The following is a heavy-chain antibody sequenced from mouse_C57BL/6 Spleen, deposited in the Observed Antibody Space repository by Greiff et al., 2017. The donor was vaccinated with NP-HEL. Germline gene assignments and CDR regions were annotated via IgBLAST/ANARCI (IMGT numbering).Heavy chain of an antibody. Sequence: EVQLQQSGPELVKPGASVKMSCKASGYTFTDYNMHWVKQSHGKSLEWIGYINPNNGGTSYNQKFKGKATLTVNKSSITAYMELRSLTSEDSAVYYCAREEHSYYYAMDYWGQGTSVTVSS. CDR2: INPNNGGT. CDR3: AREEHSYYYAMDY. CDR1: GYTFTDYN. J-gene: IGHJ4*01. V-gene: IGHV1-22*01.